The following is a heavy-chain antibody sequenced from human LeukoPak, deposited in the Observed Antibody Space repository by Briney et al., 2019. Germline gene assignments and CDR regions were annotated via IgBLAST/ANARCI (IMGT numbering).Heavy chain of an antibody. CDR1: GFAFSTYG. D-gene: IGHD5/OR15-5a*01. V-gene: IGHV3-23*01. CDR3: VSRSSDRAFDY. J-gene: IGHJ4*02. CDR2: ITDIGVDT. Sequence: GGTLRLSCVASGFAFSTYGMSWVRQAPGKGLECVSAITDIGVDTYYADSVKGRFTISRDNSKNTLFLQMNSLRAEDTAVYYCVSRSSDRAFDYWGEGALVTVSS.